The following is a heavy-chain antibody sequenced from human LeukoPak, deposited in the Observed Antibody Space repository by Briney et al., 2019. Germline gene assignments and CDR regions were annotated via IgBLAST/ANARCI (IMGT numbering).Heavy chain of an antibody. D-gene: IGHD6-19*01. CDR2: INHSGST. Sequence: PSETLSLTCAVSGGSFSGYYWSWIRQPPGKGLEWIGEINHSGSTNYNPSLKSRVTISVDTSKNQFSLKLSSVTAADTAVYYCAREPQWNDAFDIWGQGTMVTVSS. J-gene: IGHJ3*02. V-gene: IGHV4-34*01. CDR1: GGSFSGYY. CDR3: AREPQWNDAFDI.